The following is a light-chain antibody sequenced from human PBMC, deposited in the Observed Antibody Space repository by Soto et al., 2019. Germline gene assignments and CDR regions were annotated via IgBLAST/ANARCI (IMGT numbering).Light chain of an antibody. V-gene: IGKV1-39*01. CDR3: QQSYSTPPFT. CDR2: AAS. J-gene: IGKJ3*01. Sequence: DIQMTQSPSSLSASVGDRVTITCRASQSISSYLNWYQQKPGKAPKLLIYAASSLQSGVPSRFSGSGSGTDFPLTISILKPEDFATYYCQQSYSTPPFTFGPGTKVDIK. CDR1: QSISSY.